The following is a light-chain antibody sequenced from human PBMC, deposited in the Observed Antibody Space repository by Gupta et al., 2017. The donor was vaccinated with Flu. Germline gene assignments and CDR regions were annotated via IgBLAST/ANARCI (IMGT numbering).Light chain of an antibody. Sequence: SYELTQPASVSVSPGQTARLPCAGDKLGNKYTCWYQQKPSQPPILVIHQDNRRPAGIPDRFSGSNSGNTATMTIRANQTMDEDDYYCQAGDSTTYVFGPGTKLTVL. V-gene: IGLV3-1*01. J-gene: IGLJ1*01. CDR1: KLGNKY. CDR3: QAGDSTTYV. CDR2: QDN.